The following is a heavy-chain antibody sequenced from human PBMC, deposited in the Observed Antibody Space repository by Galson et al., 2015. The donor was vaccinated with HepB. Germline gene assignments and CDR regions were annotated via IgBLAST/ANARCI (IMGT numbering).Heavy chain of an antibody. CDR1: GGSISSYY. V-gene: IGHV4-59*01. Sequence: ETLSLTCTVSGGSISSYYWSWIRQPPGKGLEWIGYIYYSGSTNYNPSLKSRVTISVDTSKNQFSLKLSSVTAADTAVYYCASLFYDSSASYGMDVWGQGTTVTVSS. CDR2: IYYSGST. J-gene: IGHJ6*02. CDR3: ASLFYDSSASYGMDV. D-gene: IGHD3-22*01.